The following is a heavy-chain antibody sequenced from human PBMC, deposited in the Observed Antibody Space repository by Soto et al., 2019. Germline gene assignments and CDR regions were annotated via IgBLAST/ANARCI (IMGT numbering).Heavy chain of an antibody. V-gene: IGHV1-2*02. J-gene: IGHJ3*02. CDR2: INPATGAA. Sequence: QLHLVQSGAVVKKPGASVTVSCSASGYPVTAYYMHWVRQAPGRGLEWMGGINPATGAAKYTQTFPGRVTRSRATATNTVFKDPSGATSGETAVVCCAGWGGVGVAGSAAFDMWSQGTLVTVSS. D-gene: IGHD3-3*01. CDR1: GYPVTAYY. CDR3: AGWGGVGVAGSAAFDM.